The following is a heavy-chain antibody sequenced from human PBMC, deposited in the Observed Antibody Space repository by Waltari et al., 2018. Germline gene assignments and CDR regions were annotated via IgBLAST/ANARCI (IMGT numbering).Heavy chain of an antibody. V-gene: IGHV4-34*01. CDR3: ARGPGAHGPGWWSGRLVINPDFDY. CDR1: GGSFSGYY. CDR2: INHSGST. D-gene: IGHD3-9*01. J-gene: IGHJ4*02. Sequence: QVQLQQWGAGLLKPSETLSLTCAVYGGSFSGYYWSWIRQPPGKGLEWIGEINHSGSTNYNPSLKSRVTISVDTSKNQFSLKLSSVTAADTAVYYCARGPGAHGPGWWSGRLVINPDFDYWGQGTLVTVSS.